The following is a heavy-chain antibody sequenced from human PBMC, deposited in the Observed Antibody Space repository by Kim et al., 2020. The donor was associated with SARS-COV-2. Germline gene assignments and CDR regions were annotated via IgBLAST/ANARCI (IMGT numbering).Heavy chain of an antibody. J-gene: IGHJ4*02. CDR2: IYYSGST. V-gene: IGHV4-39*01. CDR3: ASHFNHYSNDFWSGYSPSPLDY. CDR1: GGSISSNSYY. D-gene: IGHD3-3*01. Sequence: SETLSLTCTVSGGSISSNSYYWGWIRQPPGKGLEWIGSIYYSGSTYYNPSLKSRVTISVDTSKNQFSLKLSSVTAADTAVYYCASHFNHYSNDFWSGYSPSPLDYWGQGTLVTVSS.